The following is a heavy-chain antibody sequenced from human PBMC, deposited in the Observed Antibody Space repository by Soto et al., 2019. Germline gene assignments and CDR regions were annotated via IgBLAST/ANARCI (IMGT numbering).Heavy chain of an antibody. D-gene: IGHD2-15*01. CDR3: VRGYCTTSPCSGEFQV. Sequence: ASVKVSCKASGYKFTTYFIHWVRQAPGQGLEWMGMIHPSGDTGYAQKFRGRVTMTIDTSTTTAYMELRNLTSEDTAVYFSVRGYCTTSPCSGEFQVWGQGTLVTVSA. J-gene: IGHJ1*01. CDR2: IHPSGDT. V-gene: IGHV1-46*01. CDR1: GYKFTTYF.